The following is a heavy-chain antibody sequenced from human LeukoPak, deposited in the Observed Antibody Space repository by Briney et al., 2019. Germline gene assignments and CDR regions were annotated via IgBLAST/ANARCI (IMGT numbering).Heavy chain of an antibody. J-gene: IGHJ1*01. D-gene: IGHD3-22*01. CDR3: ARAPSEIGGYYPEYFRH. V-gene: IGHV3-74*01. Sequence: GGSLRLSCAASGFTFSSYWMHWVRQAPGKGLVWVSRIKSDGSTRYADSVKGRFTISRDNAKNAVSLQMTSLRAEDTGVYYCARAPSEIGGYYPEYFRHWGQGTLVIVSS. CDR1: GFTFSSYW. CDR2: IKSDGST.